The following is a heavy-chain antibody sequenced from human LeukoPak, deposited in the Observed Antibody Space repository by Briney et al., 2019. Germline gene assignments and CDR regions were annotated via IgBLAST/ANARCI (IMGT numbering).Heavy chain of an antibody. Sequence: SSETLSLTCTVSGGSISSYYWSWIRQPPEKGLEWIGYIYNSGSTNYSPSLKSRVTISVDTSKNQFSLKLSSVTAADTAVYYCARSTQGAVAGKFDYWGQGTLVTVSS. CDR2: IYNSGST. D-gene: IGHD6-19*01. V-gene: IGHV4-59*01. CDR3: ARSTQGAVAGKFDY. CDR1: GGSISSYY. J-gene: IGHJ4*02.